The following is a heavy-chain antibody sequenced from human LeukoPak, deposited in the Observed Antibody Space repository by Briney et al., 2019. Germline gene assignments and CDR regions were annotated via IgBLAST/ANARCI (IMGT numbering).Heavy chain of an antibody. D-gene: IGHD2-8*01. CDR2: ISEGGDYT. V-gene: IGHV3-23*01. CDR3: AKDTSIGKYCTNGVCSPFDY. J-gene: IGHJ4*02. CDR1: GFTFSSYG. Sequence: GGSLSLSCAGSGFTFSSYGMSWVRQAPGQGLEWVSVISEGGDYTSYAHSGGGPLTIATDHCRNTLYLQMISLRPEDPAVYYCAKDTSIGKYCTNGVCSPFDYWGQGTLVTVSS.